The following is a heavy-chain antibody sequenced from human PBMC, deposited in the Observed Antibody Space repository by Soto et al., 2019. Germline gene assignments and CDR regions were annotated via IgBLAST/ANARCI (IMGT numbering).Heavy chain of an antibody. CDR2: IYYSGST. V-gene: IGHV4-31*03. J-gene: IGHJ6*03. CDR1: GGSISSGGYY. Sequence: TLSLTCTVSGGSISSGGYYWSWIRQHPGKGLEWIGYIYYSGSTYYNPSLKSRVTISVDTSKNQFSLKLSSVTAADTAVYYCARVSHYDILTGYGVPYYYYMDVWGKGTTVTVSS. CDR3: ARVSHYDILTGYGVPYYYYMDV. D-gene: IGHD3-9*01.